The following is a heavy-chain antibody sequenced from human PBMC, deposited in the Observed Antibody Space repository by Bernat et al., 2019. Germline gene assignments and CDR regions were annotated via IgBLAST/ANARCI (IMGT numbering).Heavy chain of an antibody. D-gene: IGHD3-9*01. CDR3: AISSVILTGYWMV. J-gene: IGHJ4*02. V-gene: IGHV4-34*01. CDR2: INHSGST. Sequence: QVQLQQWGAGLSKPSETLSLTCAVYGGSFSGYYWSWIRQPPGKGLEWIGEINHSGSTNYNPSLKSRVTISVDTSKNQFSLKLSSVTAADTAVYYCAISSVILTGYWMVWCQGSLVTVSS. CDR1: GGSFSGYY.